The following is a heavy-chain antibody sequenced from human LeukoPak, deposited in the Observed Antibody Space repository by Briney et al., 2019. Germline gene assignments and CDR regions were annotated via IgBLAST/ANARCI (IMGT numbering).Heavy chain of an antibody. CDR3: ARDPGYSFYFDY. Sequence: GRSLRLSCAASGFIFSSYSMNWVRQAPGKGLEWVSSISNSGSYIYYADSVKGRFTISRDNAKNSLYLQMNSLSAEDTALYFCARDPGYSFYFDYWGQGILVTVSS. V-gene: IGHV3-21*06. J-gene: IGHJ4*02. D-gene: IGHD5-12*01. CDR2: ISNSGSYI. CDR1: GFIFSSYS.